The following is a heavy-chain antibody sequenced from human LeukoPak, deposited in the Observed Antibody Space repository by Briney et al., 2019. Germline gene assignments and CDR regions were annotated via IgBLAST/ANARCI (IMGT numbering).Heavy chain of an antibody. CDR2: IYYSGST. D-gene: IGHD3-10*01. Sequence: PSETLSLTCTVSGGSISSYYWSWIRQPPGKGLEWIGYIYYSGSTNYNPSLKSRVTISVDTSKNQFSLKLSSVTAADTAVYYCARERDYYGSGSYLRSASDIWGQGTMVTVSS. CDR3: ARERDYYGSGSYLRSASDI. V-gene: IGHV4-59*01. CDR1: GGSISSYY. J-gene: IGHJ3*02.